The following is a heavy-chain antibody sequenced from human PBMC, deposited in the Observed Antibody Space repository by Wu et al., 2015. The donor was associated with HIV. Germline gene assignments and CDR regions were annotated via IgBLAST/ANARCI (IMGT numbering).Heavy chain of an antibody. CDR3: ARNTDSVATSLYSLGV. D-gene: IGHD5-12*01. CDR2: IVPLFDAP. CDR1: GGTFSTYT. Sequence: QVQLVQSGAEVKKPGSSVRVSCKASGGTFSTYTINWVRQAPGQGLEWMGRIVPLFDAPNYAQRFHDRLAITADGSTTTAYMELRNLRSEDTAVYYCARNTDSVATSLYSLGVWGQGTLVTVSS. V-gene: IGHV1-69*13. J-gene: IGHJ4*03.